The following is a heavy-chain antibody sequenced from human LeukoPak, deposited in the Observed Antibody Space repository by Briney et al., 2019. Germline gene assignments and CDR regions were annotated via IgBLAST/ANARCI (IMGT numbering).Heavy chain of an antibody. CDR3: ARAIEVGAMTPFDY. J-gene: IGHJ4*02. CDR2: IYHSGST. D-gene: IGHD1-26*01. V-gene: IGHV4-4*02. Sequence: SETLSLTCAVSGGSISSSNWWSWVRQPPGKGLEWIGSIYHSGSTYYNPSLKSRVTISVDTSKNQFSLKLTSVTAADTAVYYCARAIEVGAMTPFDYWSQGTLVTVSS. CDR1: GGSISSSNW.